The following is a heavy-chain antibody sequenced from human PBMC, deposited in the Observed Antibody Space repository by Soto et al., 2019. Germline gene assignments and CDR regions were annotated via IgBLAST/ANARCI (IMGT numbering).Heavy chain of an antibody. CDR1: GFTFSSYA. D-gene: IGHD5-12*01. J-gene: IGHJ4*02. V-gene: IGHV3-23*01. CDR2: INDRGRST. CDR3: VHGYYFDS. Sequence: EVQLLESGGDLVQPGGSLRLSCAASGFTFSSYAMNWVRQPPGKGLEWVSGINDRGRSTYYADSVKGRFTISRDNSKNTLSLQINSLRAEDTAIYYCVHGYYFDSWGQGTLVTVSS.